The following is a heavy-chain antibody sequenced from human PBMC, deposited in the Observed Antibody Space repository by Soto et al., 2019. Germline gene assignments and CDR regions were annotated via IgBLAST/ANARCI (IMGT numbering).Heavy chain of an antibody. V-gene: IGHV1-69*02. CDR2: IIPILGIA. D-gene: IGHD4-17*01. Sequence: QVQLVQSGAEVKKPGSSVKVSCKASGGTFSSYTISWVRQAPGQGLEWMGRIIPILGIANYAQKFQGRVTITEDKSTRTAYMELSSLRSEDTAVYYCAGEGYGDYEVYWGQGTLVTVSS. CDR3: AGEGYGDYEVY. CDR1: GGTFSSYT. J-gene: IGHJ4*02.